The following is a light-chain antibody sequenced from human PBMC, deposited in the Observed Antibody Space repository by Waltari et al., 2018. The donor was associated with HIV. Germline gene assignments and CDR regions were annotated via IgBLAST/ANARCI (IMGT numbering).Light chain of an antibody. V-gene: IGLV1-44*01. Sequence: QSVLTQPPSASGTPGQRVTISCSGSSSNIGSNTVNWYQPLPGTAPKVLLYSKNQRPSGVPDRCSGSKSGTSASLAISGLQSEDEADYYCAAWDDSLGGVVFGGGTKLTVL. J-gene: IGLJ3*02. CDR1: SSNIGSNT. CDR2: SKN. CDR3: AAWDDSLGGVV.